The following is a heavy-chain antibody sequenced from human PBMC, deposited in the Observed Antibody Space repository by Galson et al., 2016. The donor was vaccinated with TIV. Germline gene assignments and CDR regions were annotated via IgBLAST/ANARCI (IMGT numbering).Heavy chain of an antibody. D-gene: IGHD2/OR15-2a*01. CDR3: ASETTFYDGGASGTVGF. Sequence: LRLSCAASGFVFGPYALHWVRQAPGKGLEWVALISVDGTKKYYADSVTGRFTVSRDNSRNALYLQMSSLRPDDTAVYYCASETTFYDGGASGTVGFWGQGTLVTVSS. CDR1: GFVFGPYA. V-gene: IGHV3-30*04. CDR2: ISVDGTKK. J-gene: IGHJ4*02.